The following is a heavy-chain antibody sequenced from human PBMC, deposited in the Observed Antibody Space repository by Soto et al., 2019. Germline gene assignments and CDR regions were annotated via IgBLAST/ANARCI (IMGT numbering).Heavy chain of an antibody. Sequence: PETPSLTSGLSGGSVSSSNWSSWVRQPPGKELEFIGEIYQSGISNYNPSLKSRVTISIDTSKNQYSLKLNSLTAADTAVYYCARMPFRYYAMDVWGQGITVTVS. CDR2: IYQSGIS. CDR3: ARMPFRYYAMDV. D-gene: IGHD2-2*01. CDR1: GGSVSSSNW. V-gene: IGHV4-4*03. J-gene: IGHJ6*02.